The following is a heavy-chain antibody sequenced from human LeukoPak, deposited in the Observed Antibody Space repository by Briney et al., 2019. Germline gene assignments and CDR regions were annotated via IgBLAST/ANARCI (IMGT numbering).Heavy chain of an antibody. CDR2: IYYSGST. CDR1: GGSISSSSYY. Sequence: PSETLSLTCTVPGGSISSSSYYWGWHRQNPGKGREWIGSIYYSGSTYYNPSLKSRVTISVDTSKNQFSLKLSSVTAADTAVYYCARRPYCSGGSCYYYMDVWGKGTTVTVSS. J-gene: IGHJ6*03. V-gene: IGHV4-39*01. CDR3: ARRPYCSGGSCYYYMDV. D-gene: IGHD2-15*01.